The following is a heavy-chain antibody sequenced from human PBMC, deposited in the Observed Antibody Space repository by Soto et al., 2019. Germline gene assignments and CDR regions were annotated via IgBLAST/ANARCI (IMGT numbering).Heavy chain of an antibody. CDR1: GYSFTSYW. CDR2: IYPGDSDT. D-gene: IGHD3-9*01. Sequence: PGESLKISCKGSGYSFTSYWIGWVRQMPGKGLEWMGIIYPGDSDTRYSPSFQGQVTISADKSISTAYLQWSSLKASDTAMYYCALRRPGLGREIPPRPNYYYYYYMDVWGKGTTVTVSS. V-gene: IGHV5-51*01. CDR3: ALRRPGLGREIPPRPNYYYYYYMDV. J-gene: IGHJ6*03.